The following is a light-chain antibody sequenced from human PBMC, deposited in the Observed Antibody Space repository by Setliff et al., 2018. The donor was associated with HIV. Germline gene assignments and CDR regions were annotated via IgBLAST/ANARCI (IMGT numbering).Light chain of an antibody. CDR1: ISDVGTYNY. CDR3: SSYTGSTVI. J-gene: IGLJ2*01. Sequence: ALAQPASVSGSPGQSITISCTGNISDVGTYNYVSWYQQHPGKAPKLMTYEVSKRPSGVPDRFSGSKSGNTASLTVSGLQPEDEADYYCSSYTGSTVIFGGGTKVTVL. CDR2: EVS. V-gene: IGLV2-8*01.